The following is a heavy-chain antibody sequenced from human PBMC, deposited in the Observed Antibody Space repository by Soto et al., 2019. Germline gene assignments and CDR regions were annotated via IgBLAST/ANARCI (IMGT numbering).Heavy chain of an antibody. CDR2: IYYSGST. J-gene: IGHJ5*02. D-gene: IGHD3-10*01. CDR3: ARGKRGIRYYGSGTSDWLDP. Sequence: SETLSLTCTVSGGSISSGGYYWSWIRQHPGKGLEWIGYIYYSGSTYYNPSLKSRVTISADTSKSQFSLKLSSVTAADTAVYYCARGKRGIRYYGSGTSDWLDPWGQGTLVTVSS. CDR1: GGSISSGGYY. V-gene: IGHV4-31*03.